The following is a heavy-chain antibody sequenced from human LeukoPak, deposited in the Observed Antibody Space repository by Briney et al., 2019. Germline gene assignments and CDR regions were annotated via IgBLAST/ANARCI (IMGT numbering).Heavy chain of an antibody. J-gene: IGHJ4*02. CDR2: ISTYNGDT. Sequence: VASVKVSCKASGYTFTRYAISWVRQASGQGLEWMGWISTYNGDTNYAQNLQGRVTMTRDTSTSTAYMELRSLRSDDTAVYYCARDPSNTSGRYIYFDSWSQGTLVTVSS. V-gene: IGHV1-18*04. D-gene: IGHD6-19*01. CDR1: GYTFTRYA. CDR3: ARDPSNTSGRYIYFDS.